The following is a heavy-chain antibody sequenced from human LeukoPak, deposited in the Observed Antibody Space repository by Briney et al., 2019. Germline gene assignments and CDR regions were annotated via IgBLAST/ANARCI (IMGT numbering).Heavy chain of an antibody. CDR2: INWNGGST. CDR1: GFTFDDYG. Sequence: PGGSLRLSCAASGFTFDDYGMSWVRQAPGKGLEWVSGINWNGGSTGYADSVKGRFTISRDNAKNSLYLQMNSLRAEDTALYYCAKHGSGSNYYYYMDVWGKGTTVTVSS. V-gene: IGHV3-20*04. J-gene: IGHJ6*03. CDR3: AKHGSGSNYYYYMDV. D-gene: IGHD3-10*01.